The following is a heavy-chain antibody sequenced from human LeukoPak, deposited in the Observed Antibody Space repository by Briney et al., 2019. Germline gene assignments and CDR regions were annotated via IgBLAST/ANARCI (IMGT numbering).Heavy chain of an antibody. CDR3: AKGYCSSTSCPEGVWYNWFDP. CDR1: GFTFSSYA. J-gene: IGHJ5*02. D-gene: IGHD2-2*01. V-gene: IGHV3-23*01. Sequence: PGGSLRLSCAASGFTFSSYAMSWVRQAPGKGLEWVSAISRSGGSTYYADSVKGRFTISRDNSKNTLYLQMNSLRAEDTAVYYCAKGYCSSTSCPEGVWYNWFDPWGQRTLVTVSS. CDR2: ISRSGGST.